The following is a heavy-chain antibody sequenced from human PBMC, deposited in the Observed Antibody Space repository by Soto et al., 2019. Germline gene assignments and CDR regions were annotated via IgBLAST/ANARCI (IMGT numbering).Heavy chain of an antibody. CDR3: ARENFNPDYDSSGYYVDY. CDR1: GFTFSSYG. Sequence: GGSLRLSCAASGFTFSSYGMHWVRQAPGKGLEWVAVIWYDGSNKYYADSVKGRFTISRDNSKNTLYLQMNSLRAEDTAVYYCARENFNPDYDSSGYYVDYWGQGTLVTSPQ. V-gene: IGHV3-33*08. CDR2: IWYDGSNK. D-gene: IGHD3-22*01. J-gene: IGHJ4*02.